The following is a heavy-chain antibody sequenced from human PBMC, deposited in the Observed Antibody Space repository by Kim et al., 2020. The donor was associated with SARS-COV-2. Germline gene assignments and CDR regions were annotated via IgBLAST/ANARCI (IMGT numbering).Heavy chain of an antibody. CDR2: IRSDGSIK. J-gene: IGHJ4*02. CDR1: GFTSSSYG. Sequence: GGSLRLSCAMSGFTSSSYGMYWNRQAPGKGLEWVSFIRSDGSIKEYADSVKGRFTVSRDNSKNTLFLQMNSLRAEDTAVYFCARDGIRGIDNWGQGTLVTVSS. CDR3: ARDGIRGIDN. D-gene: IGHD1-1*01. V-gene: IGHV3-30*02.